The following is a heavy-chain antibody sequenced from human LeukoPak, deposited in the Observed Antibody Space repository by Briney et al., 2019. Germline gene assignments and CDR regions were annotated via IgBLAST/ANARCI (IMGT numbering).Heavy chain of an antibody. CDR1: GFTFSSYS. CDR3: AKSAVAGYYS. CDR2: ISGSSITI. V-gene: IGHV3-48*01. Sequence: GGFLRLSCAASGFTFSSYSMNWVRQAPGKGLEWVSYISGSSITIYYADSVKGRFTISRDNAKNSLYLQMSSLRAEDTAVYYCAKSAVAGYYSWGQGTLVTVSS. D-gene: IGHD3-9*01. J-gene: IGHJ5*02.